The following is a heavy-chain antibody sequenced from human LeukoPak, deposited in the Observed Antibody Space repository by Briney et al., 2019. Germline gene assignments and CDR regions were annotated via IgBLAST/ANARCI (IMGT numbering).Heavy chain of an antibody. CDR2: ISAYNGNT. J-gene: IGHJ5*02. Sequence: GASVKVSCKASGYTFASYGISWVGQAPGQGLEWMGWISAYNGNTNYAQKLQGRVTMTKDPSTRTAYMELRSLRSDDTAVYYCARDDDILTGYLPWGQRTLVTVSS. D-gene: IGHD3-9*01. CDR1: GYTFASYG. CDR3: ARDDDILTGYLP. V-gene: IGHV1-18*01.